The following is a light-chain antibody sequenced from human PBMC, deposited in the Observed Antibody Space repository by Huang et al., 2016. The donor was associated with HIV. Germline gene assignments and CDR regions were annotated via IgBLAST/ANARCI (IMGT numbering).Light chain of an antibody. J-gene: IGKJ2*01. CDR3: QQSYSDPYT. Sequence: DIQMTQSPSSLSASVGDRVTITCRAIQNIRTYLNWYQQKPGKAPKLLIYAASSLQIGVPSRFSGSVSGTDFTLTISSLQPEDFATYYCQQSYSDPYTFGQGTKLEIK. CDR1: QNIRTY. CDR2: AAS. V-gene: IGKV1-39*01.